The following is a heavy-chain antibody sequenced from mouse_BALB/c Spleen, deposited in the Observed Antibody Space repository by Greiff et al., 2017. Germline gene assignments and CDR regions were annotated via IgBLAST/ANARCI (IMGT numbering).Heavy chain of an antibody. CDR3: AGNYGAMDY. V-gene: IGHV3-2*02. CDR2: ISYSGST. D-gene: IGHD2-1*01. Sequence: EVQLQESGPGLVKPSQSLSLTCTVTGYSITSDYAWNWIRQFPGNKLEWMGYISYSGSTSYNPSLKSRISITRDTSKNQFFLQLNSVTTEDTATYYCAGNYGAMDYWGQGTSVTVSS. J-gene: IGHJ4*01. CDR1: GYSITSDYA.